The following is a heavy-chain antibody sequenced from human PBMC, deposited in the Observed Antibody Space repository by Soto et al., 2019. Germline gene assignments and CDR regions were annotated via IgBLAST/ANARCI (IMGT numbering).Heavy chain of an antibody. J-gene: IGHJ6*02. Sequence: KASETLSLTCTVSGDSVSNGNSYWSWIRQPPGKGLEWIGYTYYSGSTNYNPSLKSRVTISVDTSKNQFSLRLSSVTAADTAVYYCARGGAYYYYYGMDVWGQGTTVTVSS. V-gene: IGHV4-61*01. CDR1: GDSVSNGNSY. CDR3: ARGGAYYYYYGMDV. CDR2: TYYSGST.